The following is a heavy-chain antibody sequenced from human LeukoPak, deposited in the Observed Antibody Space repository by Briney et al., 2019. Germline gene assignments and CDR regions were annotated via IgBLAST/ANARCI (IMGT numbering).Heavy chain of an antibody. D-gene: IGHD2-15*01. Sequence: PSETLSLTCTVSGGSISTYYWSWIRQPPGKGLEWIGYIYYSGNTNYNPSLKGRVTFSLDTSKNQFSLRLTSVTAADTAVYYCARHSGMVPDYWGQGTLVTVSS. J-gene: IGHJ4*02. CDR2: IYYSGNT. V-gene: IGHV4-59*08. CDR3: ARHSGMVPDY. CDR1: GGSISTYY.